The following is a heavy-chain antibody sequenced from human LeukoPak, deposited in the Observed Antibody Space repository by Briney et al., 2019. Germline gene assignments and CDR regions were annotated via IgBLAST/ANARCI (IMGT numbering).Heavy chain of an antibody. CDR3: AKDQSSSWYEDGDNWFDP. J-gene: IGHJ5*02. V-gene: IGHV3-9*01. Sequence: PGGSLRLSCAASGFTFDDYAMHWVRQAPGKGLEWVSGISWNSGSIGYADSVKGRFTISRDNAKNSLYLQMNSLRAEDTALYYCAKDQSSSWYEDGDNWFDPWGQGTLVTVSS. CDR1: GFTFDDYA. CDR2: ISWNSGSI. D-gene: IGHD6-13*01.